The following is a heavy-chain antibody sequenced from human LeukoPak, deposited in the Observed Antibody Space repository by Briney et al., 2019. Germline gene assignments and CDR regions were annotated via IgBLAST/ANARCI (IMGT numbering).Heavy chain of an antibody. J-gene: IGHJ5*02. D-gene: IGHD4-17*01. Sequence: PSETLSLTCAVYGGSFSGYYWSWIRQPPGKGLEWIGNIYYSGSTYYNPSLKSRVTISVDTSENQFSLKLSSVTAADTAVYYCARSGTVTTHWFDPWGQGTLVTVSS. CDR2: IYYSGST. CDR1: GGSFSGYY. CDR3: ARSGTVTTHWFDP. V-gene: IGHV4-34*01.